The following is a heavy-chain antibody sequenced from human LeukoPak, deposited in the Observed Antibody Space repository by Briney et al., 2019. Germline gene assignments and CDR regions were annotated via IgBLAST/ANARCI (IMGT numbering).Heavy chain of an antibody. D-gene: IGHD3-22*01. J-gene: IGHJ4*02. V-gene: IGHV3-30-3*01. CDR1: GFTFSSYA. Sequence: GGSLRLSCAASGFTFSSYAMHWVRQAPGKGLEWVAVISYDGSNKYYADSVKGRFTISRDNSKNTLYLQMNSLGAEDTAVYYCARDLVDYYDSSGYYPPSYWGQGTLVTVSS. CDR2: ISYDGSNK. CDR3: ARDLVDYYDSSGYYPPSY.